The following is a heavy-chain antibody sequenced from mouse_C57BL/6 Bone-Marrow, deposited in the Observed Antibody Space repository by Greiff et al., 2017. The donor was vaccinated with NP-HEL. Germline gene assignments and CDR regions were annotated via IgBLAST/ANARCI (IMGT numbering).Heavy chain of an antibody. CDR1: GFTFSDYG. CDR3: ARNYFAWFAY. J-gene: IGHJ3*01. Sequence: VKLMESGGGLVKPGGSLKLSCAASGFTFSDYGMHWVRQAPEKGLEWVAYISSGSSSIYYADKVKGRFTISRDNAKNTLLLQMTSLRSEDTAMYYCARNYFAWFAYWGQGTLVTVSA. V-gene: IGHV5-17*01. CDR2: ISSGSSSI. D-gene: IGHD1-1*02.